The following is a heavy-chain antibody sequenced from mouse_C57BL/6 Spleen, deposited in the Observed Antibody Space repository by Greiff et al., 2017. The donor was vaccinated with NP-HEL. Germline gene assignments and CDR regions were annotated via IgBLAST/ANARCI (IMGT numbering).Heavy chain of an antibody. J-gene: IGHJ4*01. Sequence: QVQLQQPGAELVMPGASVKLSCKASGYTFTSYWMHWVKQRPGQGLEWIGEIDPSDSYTNYNQKFKGKSTLTVDKYSSTAYMQLSSLTSEDAAVYYCVRVVGNLYFYALDYWSQGTSVTVSS. CDR1: GYTFTSYW. V-gene: IGHV1-69*01. CDR2: IDPSDSYT. CDR3: VRVVGNLYFYALDY. D-gene: IGHD2-1*01.